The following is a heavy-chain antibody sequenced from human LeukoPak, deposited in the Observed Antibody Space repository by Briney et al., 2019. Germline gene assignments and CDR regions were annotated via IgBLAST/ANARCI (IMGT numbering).Heavy chain of an antibody. D-gene: IGHD6-13*01. J-gene: IGHJ2*01. CDR3: AKAIAAPVWYFDL. CDR1: GFTFDYSA. CDR2: INTGDIT. V-gene: IGHV3-23*01. Sequence: GGSLRLSCAASGFTFDYSAMTWVRQAPEKGLEWVSTINTGDITFYANSVKGRFTISRDNSKNALFLQMNTLRAEDTAVYYCAKAIAAPVWYFDLWGRGTLVTVSS.